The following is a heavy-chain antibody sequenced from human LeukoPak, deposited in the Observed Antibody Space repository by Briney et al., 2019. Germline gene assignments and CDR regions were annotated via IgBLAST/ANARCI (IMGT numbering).Heavy chain of an antibody. CDR3: ARGLEMTTVTPEGY. CDR2: ISAYNGNT. D-gene: IGHD4-17*01. Sequence: GASVKVSCKASGYTFTSYGISWVRQAPGQGLEWMGWISAYNGNTNYAQKLQGRVTMTTDTSTSTAYMELRSLRSDDTAVYYCARGLEMTTVTPEGYWGQGTLVTVSS. J-gene: IGHJ4*02. CDR1: GYTFTSYG. V-gene: IGHV1-18*01.